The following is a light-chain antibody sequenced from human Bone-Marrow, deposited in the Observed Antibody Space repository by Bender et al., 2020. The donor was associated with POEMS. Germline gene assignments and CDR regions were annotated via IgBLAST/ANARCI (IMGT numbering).Light chain of an antibody. CDR1: SIGRNP. J-gene: IGLJ3*02. CDR2: ADD. CDR3: CSYSGTSGSSWV. Sequence: QSVLTQPPSASGTPGQRVTISCSGGSIGRNPINWYQQLPGTAPRLVIYADDRRPSEVPNRFSASMSGSSASLAISGLQSEDAVDYYCCSYSGTSGSSWVFGGGTKLTVL. V-gene: IGLV1-44*01.